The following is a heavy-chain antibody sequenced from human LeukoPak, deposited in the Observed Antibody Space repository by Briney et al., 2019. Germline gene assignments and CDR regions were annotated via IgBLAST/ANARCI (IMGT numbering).Heavy chain of an antibody. Sequence: GGSLRLSCVASGFTFSSYSMTWVRQAPGKGLEWVSYISRSSTTIYYADSVKGRFTISRDNAKNSLYLQMNSLRDEDTAVYYCARDLWQQTSTSDYWGQGTLVTVSS. V-gene: IGHV3-48*02. D-gene: IGHD2-21*01. CDR3: ARDLWQQTSTSDY. CDR1: GFTFSSYS. J-gene: IGHJ4*02. CDR2: ISRSSTTI.